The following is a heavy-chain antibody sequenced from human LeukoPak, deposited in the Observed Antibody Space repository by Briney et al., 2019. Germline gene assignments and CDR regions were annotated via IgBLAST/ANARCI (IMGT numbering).Heavy chain of an antibody. CDR1: GFTFSNAW. D-gene: IGHD3-10*02. V-gene: IGHV3-15*01. Sequence: PGGSLRLSCAASGFTFSNAWMSWVRQAPGKGLEWVCRIKNKTDGGTTDYAAPVKGRFTISRDDSKNTLYLQMNSLKTEDTAVYYCTTDEYYVRAFDIWGQGTMVTVSS. CDR3: TTDEYYVRAFDI. J-gene: IGHJ3*02. CDR2: IKNKTDGGTT.